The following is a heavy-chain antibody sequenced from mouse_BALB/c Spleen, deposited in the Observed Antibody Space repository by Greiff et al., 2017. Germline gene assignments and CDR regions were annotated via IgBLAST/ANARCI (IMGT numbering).Heavy chain of an antibody. Sequence: VQLQQPGAELVKPGAPVKLSCKASGYTFTSYWMNWVKQRPGRGLEWIGRIDPSDSETNYNQKFKDKATLTLDKSSSTAYIQHSSLTSEDSAVYFCLYGYGGLYYYAMDYWGQGTSVTVSS. D-gene: IGHD2-2*01. CDR1: GYTFTSYW. CDR3: LYGYGGLYYYAMDY. J-gene: IGHJ4*01. V-gene: IGHV1-69*02. CDR2: IDPSDSET.